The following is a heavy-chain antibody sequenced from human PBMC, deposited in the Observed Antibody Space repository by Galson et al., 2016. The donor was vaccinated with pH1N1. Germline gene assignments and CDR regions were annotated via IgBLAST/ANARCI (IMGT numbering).Heavy chain of an antibody. J-gene: IGHJ4*02. D-gene: IGHD1/OR15-1a*01. CDR1: GLPFRNHV. CDR2: ITASADAT. Sequence: LRLSCAASGLPFRNHVMSWVRQVPGKGLEWVAAITASADATFYGDSVKGRFFISRDNYSNTLPLQLNSRKADDTARDYGVTRRPTTTPGVIDYGGQGTLVTAS. CDR3: VTRRPTTTPGVIDY. V-gene: IGHV3-23*01.